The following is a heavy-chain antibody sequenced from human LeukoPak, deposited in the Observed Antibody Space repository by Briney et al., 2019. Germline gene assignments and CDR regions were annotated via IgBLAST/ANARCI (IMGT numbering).Heavy chain of an antibody. CDR1: GFTFSDHS. D-gene: IGHD6-13*01. V-gene: IGHV3-21*01. J-gene: IGHJ4*02. CDR3: ARVSAAGFDY. Sequence: GGSLRLSCAASGFTFSDHSMIWVRQAPGRGLEWVSSISSRTDNTYYADSLRGRFTISRDNAKNSLYLQMNSLRAEDTAVYYCARVSAAGFDYWGQGTLVTVSS. CDR2: ISSRTDNT.